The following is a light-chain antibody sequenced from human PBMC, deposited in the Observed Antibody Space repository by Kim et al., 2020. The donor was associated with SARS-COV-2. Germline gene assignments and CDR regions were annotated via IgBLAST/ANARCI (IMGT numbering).Light chain of an antibody. V-gene: IGLV2-14*03. CDR3: SSFTTSISYV. CDR1: SGDIGASKV. J-gene: IGLJ1*01. CDR2: DVS. Sequence: GQSITISCTGTSGDIGASKVVSGYQQHPGKAPNLLIYDVSKRPSGLSDRFSASKSGNTASLTISGLQAEDEADYYCSSFTTSISYVFGTGTKVTVL.